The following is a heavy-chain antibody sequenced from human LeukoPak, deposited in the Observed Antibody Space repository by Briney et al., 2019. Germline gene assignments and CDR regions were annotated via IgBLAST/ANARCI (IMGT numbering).Heavy chain of an antibody. D-gene: IGHD5-12*01. CDR2: IWYDSTNK. V-gene: IGHV3-33*01. Sequence: GGSLRLSCAASGSTFSNYGMHWVRQAPGKGLEWVAVIWYDSTNKYYGDSVKGRFTISRDNSKNIVYLQMDSPRADDTAVYYCARDFGDSGYDRGWFDPWGQGTRVTVSS. CDR1: GSTFSNYG. J-gene: IGHJ5*02. CDR3: ARDFGDSGYDRGWFDP.